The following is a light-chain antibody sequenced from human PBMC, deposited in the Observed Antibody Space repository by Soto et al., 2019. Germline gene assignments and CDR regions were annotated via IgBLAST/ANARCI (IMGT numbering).Light chain of an antibody. Sequence: EIVLTQSPATLSLSPGVRATLSCRASQNVSTYLAWYQQKPGQAPRLLIYDASNRATGIPARFSGSGSGTDFTLTISSLEPEDFEVYYCQQRTNWLTFGPGTKVDIK. CDR2: DAS. CDR1: QNVSTY. J-gene: IGKJ3*01. CDR3: QQRTNWLT. V-gene: IGKV3-11*01.